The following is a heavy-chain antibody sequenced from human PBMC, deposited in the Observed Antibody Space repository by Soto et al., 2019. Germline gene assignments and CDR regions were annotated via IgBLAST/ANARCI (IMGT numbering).Heavy chain of an antibody. Sequence: SETLSLTCAVSGGSVSAAGYSWSWIRQPPGGGLEWIGYIYHSGTTLYNPSLKTRLTISLDRSNNRFSLTLTSMTAADTAVYFCAYAQFYSSTEHYYYLMFDAWGQGTQVTVSS. CDR2: IYHSGTT. D-gene: IGHD2-2*01. J-gene: IGHJ5*02. V-gene: IGHV4-30-2*01. CDR3: AYAQFYSSTEHYYYLMFDA. CDR1: GGSVSAAGYS.